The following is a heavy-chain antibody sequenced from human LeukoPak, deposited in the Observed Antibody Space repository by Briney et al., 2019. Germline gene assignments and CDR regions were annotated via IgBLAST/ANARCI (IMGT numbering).Heavy chain of an antibody. Sequence: GSSVKVSCKASGGTFSSYAISWVRQAPGQGLEWMGGIIPIFGTANYAQKFQGRVTITADKSTSTAYMELSSLRSEDTAVYYCATSVDTAMGQGDYWGQGTLVTVSS. CDR1: GGTFSSYA. J-gene: IGHJ4*02. V-gene: IGHV1-69*06. CDR3: ATSVDTAMGQGDY. CDR2: IIPIFGTA. D-gene: IGHD5-18*01.